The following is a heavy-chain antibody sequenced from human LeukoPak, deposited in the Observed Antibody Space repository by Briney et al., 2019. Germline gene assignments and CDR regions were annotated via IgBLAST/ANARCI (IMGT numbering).Heavy chain of an antibody. D-gene: IGHD3-10*01. J-gene: IGHJ3*02. V-gene: IGHV4-34*01. CDR3: ARGQGYYYGSGAFDI. CDR2: INHSGST. Sequence: SETLSLTCAVYGGSFSGYYWSWIRQPPGKGLEWIGEINHSGSTNYNPSLKSRVTISVDTSKNQFSLKLSSVTAADTAVYYCARGQGYYYGSGAFDIWGQGTMVTVSS. CDR1: GGSFSGYY.